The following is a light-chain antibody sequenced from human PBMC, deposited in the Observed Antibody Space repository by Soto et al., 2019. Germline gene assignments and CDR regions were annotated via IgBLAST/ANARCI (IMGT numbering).Light chain of an antibody. CDR1: QSVSSN. Sequence: EIVMTQSPATLSVSPGERATLSCRASQSVSSNLAWYQQKPGQAPRLLIYGASTRATGIPARFSGSGSGTEFTLNISSLQSEDFAVYYCHQYNNWPPWTVGQGTTVEIK. CDR3: HQYNNWPPWT. V-gene: IGKV3-15*01. J-gene: IGKJ1*01. CDR2: GAS.